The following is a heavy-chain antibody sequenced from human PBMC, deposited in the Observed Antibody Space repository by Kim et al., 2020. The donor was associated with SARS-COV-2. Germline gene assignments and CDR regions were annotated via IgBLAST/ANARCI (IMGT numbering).Heavy chain of an antibody. D-gene: IGHD6-19*01. CDR2: A. CDR3: ARGLRTAGFDY. J-gene: IGHJ4*02. Sequence: ATYYLRFQGRVTMTRDTSTRTVYMELSSLRSEDTAVYSCARGLRTAGFDYWGQGTLVTVSS. V-gene: IGHV1-46*01.